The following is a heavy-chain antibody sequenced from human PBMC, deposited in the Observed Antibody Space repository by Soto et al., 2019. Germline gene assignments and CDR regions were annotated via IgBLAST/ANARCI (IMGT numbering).Heavy chain of an antibody. Sequence: QVQLQESGPGLVKPSGTLSLTCAVSGGSISSSNWWSWVRQPPGKGLEWIGVIYHRGSTNYNPPLKSRVTISVDKSKNQFSLKLSSVTAADTAVYYCASKSSGYQRGWFDPWGQGTLVTVSS. D-gene: IGHD3-22*01. CDR1: GGSISSSNW. CDR3: ASKSSGYQRGWFDP. J-gene: IGHJ5*02. V-gene: IGHV4-4*02. CDR2: IYHRGST.